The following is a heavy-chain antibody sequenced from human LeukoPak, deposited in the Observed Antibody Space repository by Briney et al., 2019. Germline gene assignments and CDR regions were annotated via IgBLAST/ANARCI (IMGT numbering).Heavy chain of an antibody. D-gene: IGHD6-13*01. CDR1: GFTFSSYA. V-gene: IGHV3-30-3*01. CDR3: ARDSLTYSSSWLDY. Sequence: GGSLRLSCAASGFTFSSYAMHWVRQAPGKGLEWVAVISYDGSNKYYADSVKGRFTNSRDNSKNTLYLQMNSLRAEDTAVYYCARDSLTYSSSWLDYWGQGTLVTVSS. J-gene: IGHJ4*02. CDR2: ISYDGSNK.